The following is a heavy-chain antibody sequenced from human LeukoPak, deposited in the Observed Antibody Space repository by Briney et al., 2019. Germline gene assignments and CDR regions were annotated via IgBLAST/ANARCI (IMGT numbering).Heavy chain of an antibody. V-gene: IGHV4-34*01. CDR2: INHSGST. D-gene: IGHD5-18*01. Sequence: ASETLSLTCAVYVGSFTGYYCSWIRQPPWKGLEWIGEINHSGSTNYNPSLKSRVTISVDTSKNQFSLKLSSVTAADTAVYYCARELHPPGTLQLWHDLYYFDYWGQGTLVTVSS. J-gene: IGHJ4*02. CDR1: VGSFTGYY. CDR3: ARELHPPGTLQLWHDLYYFDY.